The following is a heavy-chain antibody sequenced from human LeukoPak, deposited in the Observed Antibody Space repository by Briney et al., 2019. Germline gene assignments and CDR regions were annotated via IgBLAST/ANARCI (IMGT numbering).Heavy chain of an antibody. CDR1: GYSFTSYW. D-gene: IGHD1-26*01. V-gene: IGHV5-51*01. CDR3: ARPGSGSQEYYYYGMDV. Sequence: NRGESLKISCKGSGYSFTSYWISWVRQMPGKGLEWMGIIYPGDSDTRYSPSFQGQVTISADKSISTAYLQWSSLKASDTAMYYCARPGSGSQEYYYYGMDVWGQGTTVTVSS. CDR2: IYPGDSDT. J-gene: IGHJ6*02.